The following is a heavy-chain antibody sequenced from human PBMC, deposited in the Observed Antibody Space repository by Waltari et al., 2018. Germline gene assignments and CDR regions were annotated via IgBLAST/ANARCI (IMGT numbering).Heavy chain of an antibody. CDR3: AGIRRGFWFFDL. D-gene: IGHD3-10*01. J-gene: IGHJ2*01. Sequence: EVQLVESGGGLVKPGGSLGLACAAPGMTFKTYSMNWVRQAPGKGLEWISYVSGDSGYIYYADSVRGRFTISRDNAQNSMYLQMNNLRADDTAVYYCAGIRRGFWFFDLWGRGTLVTVSS. CDR1: GMTFKTYS. V-gene: IGHV3-21*05. CDR2: VSGDSGYI.